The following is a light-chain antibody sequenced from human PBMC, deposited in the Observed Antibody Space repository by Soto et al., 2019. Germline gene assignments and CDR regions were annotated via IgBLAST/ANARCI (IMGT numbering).Light chain of an antibody. CDR2: YDD. CDR1: SSNIGSNA. V-gene: IGLV1-36*01. J-gene: IGLJ1*01. Sequence: QSVLTQPPSVSGAPRQRVTIYCSGSSSNIGSNAVNWYQQFPGKAPKLLIYYDDLVASGVSARFSGSKSGTSASLAISGLQSEDEAEYYCAAWHDSTKSHVFGTGTKLTVL. CDR3: AAWHDSTKSHV.